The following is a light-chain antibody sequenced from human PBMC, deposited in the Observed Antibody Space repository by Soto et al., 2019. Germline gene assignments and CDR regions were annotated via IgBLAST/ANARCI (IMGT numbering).Light chain of an antibody. V-gene: IGLV3-21*01. CDR3: HVWESLTDDWV. CDR2: FDR. CDR1: NIGGKS. J-gene: IGLJ3*02. Sequence: SYELTQPPSVSVAPGEPASISCRGDNIGGKSVHWYQHKPGQAPVLVIYFDRDRPSGIPERLSGSNSGNTATLTISRVEAGDEDDYYCHVWESLTDDWVFGGGTKLTVL.